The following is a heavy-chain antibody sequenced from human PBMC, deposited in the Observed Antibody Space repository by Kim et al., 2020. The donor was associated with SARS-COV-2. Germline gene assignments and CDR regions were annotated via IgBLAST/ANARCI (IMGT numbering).Heavy chain of an antibody. V-gene: IGHV3-33*01. D-gene: IGHD6-25*01. CDR3: ARDYGLGSGPFDY. J-gene: IGHJ4*02. Sequence: YADSVKGRFTISRDNSKNTLYLQMNSLRAEDTAVYYCARDYGLGSGPFDYWGQGTLVTVSS.